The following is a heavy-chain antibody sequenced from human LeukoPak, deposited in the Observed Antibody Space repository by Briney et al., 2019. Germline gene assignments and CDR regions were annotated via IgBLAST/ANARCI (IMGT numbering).Heavy chain of an antibody. V-gene: IGHV4-34*01. CDR2: INHSGST. CDR3: ARGSAYGSGSSYFDY. CDR1: GGSFSGYY. D-gene: IGHD3-10*01. J-gene: IGHJ4*02. Sequence: SETLSLTCAVYGGSFSGYYWSWIRQPPGKGLEWIGEINHSGSTNYNPSLKSRVTISVDTSKNQFSLKLSSVTAADTAVYYCARGSAYGSGSSYFDYWGQGTLVTVSS.